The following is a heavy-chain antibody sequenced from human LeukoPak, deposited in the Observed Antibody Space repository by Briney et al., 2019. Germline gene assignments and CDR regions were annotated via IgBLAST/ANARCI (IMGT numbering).Heavy chain of an antibody. J-gene: IGHJ4*02. CDR3: ALRWFYDTTGYLFDY. V-gene: IGHV3-48*03. CDR1: GFTLSTYE. CDR2: ITTSGSTM. D-gene: IGHD3-22*01. Sequence: GGSLRLSCAASGFTLSTYEMNWVRQAPGKGLDWVSYITTSGSTMSYADSVKGRFTISRDNAKNSLYLQMNSLRAEDTAVYYCALRWFYDTTGYLFDYWGQGTLVTVSS.